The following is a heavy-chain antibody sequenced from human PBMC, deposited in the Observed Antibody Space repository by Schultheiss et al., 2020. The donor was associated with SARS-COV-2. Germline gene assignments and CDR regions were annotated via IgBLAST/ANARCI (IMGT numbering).Heavy chain of an antibody. CDR1: GGSISSSNW. Sequence: SETLSLTCAVSGGSISSSNWWSWVRQPPGKGLEWIGEIYHSGSTNYNPSLKSRVTISVDKSKNQFSLKLSSVTAADTAVYYCARVEFTVTTHNWFDPWGQGTLVTVSS. J-gene: IGHJ5*02. CDR3: ARVEFTVTTHNWFDP. V-gene: IGHV4-4*02. D-gene: IGHD4-17*01. CDR2: IYHSGST.